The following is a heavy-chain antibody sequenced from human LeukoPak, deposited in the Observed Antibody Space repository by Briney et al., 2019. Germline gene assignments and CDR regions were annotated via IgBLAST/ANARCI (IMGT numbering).Heavy chain of an antibody. V-gene: IGHV4-30-4*01. CDR2: IYYSGST. CDR3: ARDQRVVPAATFNYYYYGMDV. Sequence: SETLSLTCTVSGGSISSGDYYWSWIRQPPGKGLEWIGYIYYSGSTYYNPSLKSRVTISVDTSKNQLSLKLSSVTAADTAVYYCARDQRVVPAATFNYYYYGMDVWGQGTTVTVSS. J-gene: IGHJ6*02. D-gene: IGHD2-2*01. CDR1: GGSISSGDYY.